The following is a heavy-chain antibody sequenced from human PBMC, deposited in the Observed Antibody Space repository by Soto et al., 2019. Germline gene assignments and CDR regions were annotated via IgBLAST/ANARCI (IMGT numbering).Heavy chain of an antibody. D-gene: IGHD2-21*01. J-gene: IGHJ5*02. CDR3: ARETYGDYVGYFDP. V-gene: IGHV4-34*01. CDR2: INHSGST. Sequence: KPSETLSLTCAVYGGSFSGYYWTWIRQPPGTGLEWIGEINHSGSTNYNPSLKSRVTISVDTSKNQFSLKVRSVTAADTAVYYCARETYGDYVGYFDPWGQGIQVTVSS. CDR1: GGSFSGYY.